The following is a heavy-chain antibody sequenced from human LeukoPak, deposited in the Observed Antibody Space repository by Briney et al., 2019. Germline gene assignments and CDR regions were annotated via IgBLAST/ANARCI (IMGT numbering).Heavy chain of an antibody. CDR3: ARGRYLAAAVPEVHAFAI. CDR2: INPNSGGA. V-gene: IGHV1-2*02. J-gene: IGHJ3*02. D-gene: IGHD6-13*01. CDR1: GYTFTGYY. Sequence: ASVKVSCKASGYTFTGYYMHWVRQAPGQGLEWMGWINPNSGGANYAQKFQGRVTMTRDTSISTAYMELSRLRSEDTAVYYCARGRYLAAAVPEVHAFAIWGQGTMVTVSS.